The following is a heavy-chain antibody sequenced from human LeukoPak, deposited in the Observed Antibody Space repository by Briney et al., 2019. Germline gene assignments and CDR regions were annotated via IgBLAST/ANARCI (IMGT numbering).Heavy chain of an antibody. CDR1: GFTLSVYN. Sequence: GGSLRLSCAASGFTLSVYNMNWVRQAPGKGLEWVSSISSRTTFIYYADSVKGRFTISRDNARNSLYLQMNSPRAEDTAVYYCARDTAVVGVKADYDYWGQGTLVTVSS. V-gene: IGHV3-21*01. CDR3: ARDTAVVGVKADYDY. CDR2: ISSRTTFI. J-gene: IGHJ4*02. D-gene: IGHD1-26*01.